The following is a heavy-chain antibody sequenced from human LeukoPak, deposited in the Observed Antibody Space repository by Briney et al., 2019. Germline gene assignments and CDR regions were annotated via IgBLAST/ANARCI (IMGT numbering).Heavy chain of an antibody. V-gene: IGHV4-34*01. CDR1: DRSFRGYC. D-gene: IGHD3-16*01. CDR3: PIGPPYAPEVLDV. J-gene: IGHJ6*04. Sequence: PSDTLSPTGAVLDRSFRGYCWGGIRKPPGKGLEWFGEINHIGSTNSTPSLKIRVSISVDTTKDHFSLKLSSVTAADTAVYYCPIGPPYAPEVLDVWGKGTTVTISS. CDR2: INHIGST.